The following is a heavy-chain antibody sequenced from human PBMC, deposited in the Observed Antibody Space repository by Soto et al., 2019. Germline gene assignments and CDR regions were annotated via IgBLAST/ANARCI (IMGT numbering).Heavy chain of an antibody. V-gene: IGHV3-23*01. J-gene: IGHJ6*02. CDR2: ISGTGSDT. CDR3: ATDSGYQLPDNYFYYGLDV. CDR1: GFTFSSYA. Sequence: GGSLRLSCVTSGFTFSSYAMSWVRQAPGKGLEWFSAISGTGSDTFYADSVKGRLTISRDNSKNTVDLPINSLRAEDTAVYYCATDSGYQLPDNYFYYGLDVWGQGTTVTVSS. D-gene: IGHD2-2*01.